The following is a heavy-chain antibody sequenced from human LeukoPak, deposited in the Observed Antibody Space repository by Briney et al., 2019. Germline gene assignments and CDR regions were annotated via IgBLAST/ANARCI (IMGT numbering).Heavy chain of an antibody. Sequence: PSETLSLTCTVSGGSISSSSYYWSWIRQPPGKGLEWIGYIYYSGSTNYNPSLKSRVTISVDTSKNQFSLKLSSVTAADTAVYYCARLRGIITMIIFDIWGQGTMVTVSS. J-gene: IGHJ3*02. V-gene: IGHV4-61*01. D-gene: IGHD3-22*01. CDR1: GGSISSSSYY. CDR2: IYYSGST. CDR3: ARLRGIITMIIFDI.